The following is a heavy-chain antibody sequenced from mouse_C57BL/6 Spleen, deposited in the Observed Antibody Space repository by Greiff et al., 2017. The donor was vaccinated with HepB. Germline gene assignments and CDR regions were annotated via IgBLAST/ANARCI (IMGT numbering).Heavy chain of an antibody. J-gene: IGHJ3*01. Sequence: VQLKESGPELVKPGASVKISCKASGYSFTGYYMNWVKQSPEKSLEWIGEINPSTGGTTYNQKFKAKATLTVDKSSSTAYMQLKSLTSEDSAVYYCAPRFAYWGQGTLVTVSA. CDR2: INPSTGGT. CDR1: GYSFTGYY. V-gene: IGHV1-42*01. CDR3: APRFAY.